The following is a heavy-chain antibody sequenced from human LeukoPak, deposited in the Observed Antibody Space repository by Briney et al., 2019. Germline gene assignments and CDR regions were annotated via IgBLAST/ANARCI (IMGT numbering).Heavy chain of an antibody. CDR2: LNHSGST. D-gene: IGHD4-17*01. CDR1: GGSFSGYY. V-gene: IGHV4-34*01. Sequence: SETLSLNCAVYGGSFSGYYWGWIRQPPGKGLEWIGELNHSGSTNYNPSLKSGVTISVDTSKNQFSLKLRSVTAADTAVYYCARPHPPTVTTPYWYFDLWGRGTLVTVSS. J-gene: IGHJ2*01. CDR3: ARPHPPTVTTPYWYFDL.